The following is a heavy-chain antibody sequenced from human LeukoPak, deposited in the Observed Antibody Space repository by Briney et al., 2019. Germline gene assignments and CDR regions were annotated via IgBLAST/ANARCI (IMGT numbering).Heavy chain of an antibody. CDR2: INPNSGGT. Sequence: ASVKVSCKASGYTFTGYYMHWVRRAPGQGLEWMGWINPNSGGTNYAQKFQGRVTMTRDTSISTAYMELSRLRSDDTAVYYCARGYYYGSGSIRGAFDPWGQGTLVTVSS. J-gene: IGHJ5*02. CDR1: GYTFTGYY. D-gene: IGHD3-10*01. CDR3: ARGYYYGSGSIRGAFDP. V-gene: IGHV1-2*02.